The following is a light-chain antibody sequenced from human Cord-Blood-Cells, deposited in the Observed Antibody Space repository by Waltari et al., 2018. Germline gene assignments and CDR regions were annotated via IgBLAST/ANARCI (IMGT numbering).Light chain of an antibody. V-gene: IGLV2-23*01. CDR3: CSYAGSSTYVV. CDR1: SSDVGRYHL. J-gene: IGLJ2*01. CDR2: EGS. Sequence: QSALTQPPPVSGSPGQSITIPCTGTSSDVGRYHLVSWYQQHPGKAPKRMIYEGSKRPSGVSIRFSGSKSGNTASVTSSGLQAEEEADYYCCSYAGSSTYVVFGGGTKLTVL.